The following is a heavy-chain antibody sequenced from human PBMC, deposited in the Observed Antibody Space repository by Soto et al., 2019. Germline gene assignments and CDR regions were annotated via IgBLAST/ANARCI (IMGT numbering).Heavy chain of an antibody. J-gene: IGHJ4*02. V-gene: IGHV3-21*06. CDR3: ARESEDLTSNFDY. CDR2: ISSTTNYI. CDR1: GFTFTRYS. Sequence: GGSLRLSCAASGFTFTRYSMNWVRQAPGKGLEWVSSISSTTNYIYYGDSMKGRFTISRYNANNSLYLEMNSLRAEDTAVYYCARESEDLTSNFDYWGQGTLVTVSS.